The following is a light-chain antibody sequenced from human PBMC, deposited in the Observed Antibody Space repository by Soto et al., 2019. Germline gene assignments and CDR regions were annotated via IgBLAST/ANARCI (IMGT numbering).Light chain of an antibody. Sequence: IQVTHSPSSQSASVGARVTMTRLDSRGMRSLLGWYQETPGKATKXLIYXASILGSGVPSRFSGSGCGTEFTITISRLQPYNVDTYFCQQYQTYSTFGQGTRLEI. J-gene: IGKJ5*01. CDR1: RGMRSL. CDR3: QQYQTYST. V-gene: IGKV1-5*01. CDR2: XAS.